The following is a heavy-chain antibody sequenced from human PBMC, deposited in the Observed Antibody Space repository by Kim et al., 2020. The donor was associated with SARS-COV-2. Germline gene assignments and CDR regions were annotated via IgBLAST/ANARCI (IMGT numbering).Heavy chain of an antibody. CDR1: GGSFSGSY. CDR3: ARGGIVGATSGSDS. J-gene: IGHJ4*02. Sequence: SETLSLTCAVYGGSFSGSYWSWIRQPPGKGLEWIGEINHSGSTNYNPSLKSRVTISVDTSKNQFSLTLNCVTAADTAVYYCARGGIVGATSGSDSWGQGTLVTVSS. CDR2: INHSGST. V-gene: IGHV4-34*01. D-gene: IGHD1-26*01.